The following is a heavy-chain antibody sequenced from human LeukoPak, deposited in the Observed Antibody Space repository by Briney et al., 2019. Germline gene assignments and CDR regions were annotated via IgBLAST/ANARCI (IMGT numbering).Heavy chain of an antibody. V-gene: IGHV3-21*01. D-gene: IGHD1-26*01. J-gene: IGHJ4*02. CDR2: ISRSSAYI. CDR3: AREVGVVGATCDY. CDR1: GFTLSSYS. Sequence: GGSLRLSCAASGFTLSSYSMNWVRQAPGKGLEWVSSISRSSAYIYYADSVKGRFTISRDNAENSLFLQMNSLRAEDTAVYYCAREVGVVGATCDYWGQGTLVTVSS.